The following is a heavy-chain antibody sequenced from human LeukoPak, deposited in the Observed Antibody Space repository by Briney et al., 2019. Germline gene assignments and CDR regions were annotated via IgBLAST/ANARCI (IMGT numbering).Heavy chain of an antibody. CDR3: VRDWGYDSSGYWQKYFDT. CDR2: INHDGSST. J-gene: IGHJ4*02. Sequence: GGSLRLSCATSGFTFSTFWMHWVRQAPGKGLVWVSRINHDGSSTNYADSVKGRFTISRDNAKNTLYLQMNSLGAEDTAVYYCVRDWGYDSSGYWQKYFDTWGQGTLVTVSS. CDR1: GFTFSTFW. V-gene: IGHV3-74*01. D-gene: IGHD3-22*01.